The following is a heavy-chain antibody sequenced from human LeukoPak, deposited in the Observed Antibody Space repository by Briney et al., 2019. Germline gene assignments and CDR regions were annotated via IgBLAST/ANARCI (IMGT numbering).Heavy chain of an antibody. CDR3: AITYSSGWSRALYFDY. Sequence: ASVKVSCKASGYTFTGYCIHWVRQAPGLGLEWMGWINPNSGGTNYAQKFQGRVTMTRDTSISTAYMELSRLRSDDTAVYYCAITYSSGWSRALYFDYWGQGTLVTVSS. CDR2: INPNSGGT. J-gene: IGHJ4*02. D-gene: IGHD6-19*01. V-gene: IGHV1-2*02. CDR1: GYTFTGYC.